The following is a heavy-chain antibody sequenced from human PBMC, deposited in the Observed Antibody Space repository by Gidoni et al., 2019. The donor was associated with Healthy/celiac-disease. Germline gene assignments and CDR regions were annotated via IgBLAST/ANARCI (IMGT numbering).Heavy chain of an antibody. CDR2: ISGSGGST. Sequence: GLEWVSAISGSGGSTYYADSVKGRFTISRDNSKNTLYLQMNSLRAEDTAVYYCAKYARDYDFWSGPHRGWFDPWGQGTLVTVSS. V-gene: IGHV3-23*01. D-gene: IGHD3-3*01. J-gene: IGHJ5*02. CDR3: AKYARDYDFWSGPHRGWFDP.